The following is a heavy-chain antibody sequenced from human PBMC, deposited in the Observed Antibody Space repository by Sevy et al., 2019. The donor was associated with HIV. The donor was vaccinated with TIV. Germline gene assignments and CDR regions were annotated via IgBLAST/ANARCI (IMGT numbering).Heavy chain of an antibody. V-gene: IGHV3-11*06. CDR3: AKSWGSITAAGLDY. D-gene: IGHD6-13*01. CDR1: GFTFSDHY. Sequence: GGSLRLSCIASGFTFSDHYMSWIRQAPGKGLEWVSSVSSSSDYIYYADSVKGRFTISRDNAKNSLYLQMNSLRAEDTAVYYCAKSWGSITAAGLDYWGQGTLVTVSS. CDR2: VSSSSDYI. J-gene: IGHJ4*02.